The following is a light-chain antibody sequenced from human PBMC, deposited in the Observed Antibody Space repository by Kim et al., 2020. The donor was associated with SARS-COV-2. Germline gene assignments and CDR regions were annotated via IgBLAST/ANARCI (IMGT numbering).Light chain of an antibody. J-gene: IGLJ2*01. CDR3: AAWDDSLSGVV. Sequence: QRVTISCSGSISNIGSNYVYWYQQLPGTAPKLLIYRNNQRPSGVPDRFSGSKSGTSASLAISGLRSEDEADYYCAAWDDSLSGVVFGGGTQLTVL. V-gene: IGLV1-47*01. CDR1: ISNIGSNY. CDR2: RNN.